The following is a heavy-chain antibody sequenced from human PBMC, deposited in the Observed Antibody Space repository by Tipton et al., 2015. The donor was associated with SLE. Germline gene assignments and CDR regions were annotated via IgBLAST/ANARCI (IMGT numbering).Heavy chain of an antibody. CDR2: INHSGST. Sequence: TLSLTCAVYGGSFSGYYWSWIRQPPGKGLEWIGEINHSGSTNYNPSLKSRVTISVDTSKNQFSLKLSSVTAADTAVYYCARGRRCSGGSCCPPFDYWGQGTLVTVSS. CDR1: GGSFSGYY. V-gene: IGHV4-34*01. D-gene: IGHD2-15*01. J-gene: IGHJ4*02. CDR3: ARGRRCSGGSCCPPFDY.